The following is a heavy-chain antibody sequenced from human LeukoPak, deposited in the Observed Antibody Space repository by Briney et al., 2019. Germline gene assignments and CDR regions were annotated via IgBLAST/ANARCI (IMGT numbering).Heavy chain of an antibody. D-gene: IGHD3-9*01. CDR2: ISGSGGST. CDR3: AKGLMSGYYDILTGLA. J-gene: IGHJ5*02. Sequence: GGSLRLSCAASGFTSSSYAMSWVRQAPGKGLEWVSAISGSGGSTYYADSVKGRFTISRDNSKNTLYLQMNSLRAEDTAVYYCAKGLMSGYYDILTGLAWGQGTLVTVSS. V-gene: IGHV3-23*01. CDR1: GFTSSSYA.